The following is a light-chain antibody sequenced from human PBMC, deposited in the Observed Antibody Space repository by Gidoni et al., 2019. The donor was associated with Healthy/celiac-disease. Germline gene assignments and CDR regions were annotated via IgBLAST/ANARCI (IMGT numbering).Light chain of an antibody. CDR1: QSLLPSDGKTY. J-gene: IGKJ4*01. Sequence: DIVMTQTPLSLSVTPGQPTSIPCKSSQSLLPSDGKTYLYWYLQKPGQYPQILINEVSSRFSGVTDRFSGSGSATAFTLQISRVEAEDVGVYYCMQGIHLPLTFGGGTKVEIK. CDR3: MQGIHLPLT. CDR2: EVS. V-gene: IGKV2-29*02.